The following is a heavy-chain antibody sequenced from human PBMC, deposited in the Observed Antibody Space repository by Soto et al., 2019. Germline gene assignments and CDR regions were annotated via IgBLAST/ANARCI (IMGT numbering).Heavy chain of an antibody. J-gene: IGHJ5*02. D-gene: IGHD2-21*02. V-gene: IGHV4-39*01. CDR3: ARHSHEDHGDPNWVDP. CDR2: IYYTGNT. Sequence: QVQLQESGPGLVWPSETLSLTCTVSGGSISSNIYYWGWIRQPPGKGLEWSGSIYYTGNTFYNPSPKSRVSMSEDPPENHFSLRLSSVTAAAAAVYYCARHSHEDHGDPNWVDPWGQGSLVTVSS. CDR1: GGSISSNIYY.